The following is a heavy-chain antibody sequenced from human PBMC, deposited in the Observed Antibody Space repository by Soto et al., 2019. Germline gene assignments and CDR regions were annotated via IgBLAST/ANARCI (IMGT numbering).Heavy chain of an antibody. CDR2: INPNTGGT. Sequence: QVQLVQSGAEVRKPGASVRVSCQTSGYTFSVYYMHWVRKAPGQGLEWMGWINPNTGGTNCAQKFEGRVTMTRDISISTLYMELSRLRYDDTAIYYCARDSETAMLTGLFYYFDHWGQGTLVTVSS. J-gene: IGHJ4*02. CDR3: ARDSETAMLTGLFYYFDH. V-gene: IGHV1-2*02. D-gene: IGHD3-16*01. CDR1: GYTFSVYY.